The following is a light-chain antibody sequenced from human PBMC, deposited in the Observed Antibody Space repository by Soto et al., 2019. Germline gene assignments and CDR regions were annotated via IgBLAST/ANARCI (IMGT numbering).Light chain of an antibody. CDR1: QSIGGW. Sequence: DIQMTQSPSTLSAFIGDRVTITCRASQSIGGWLAWYQQKPGKAPKLLIYDTSSLESGVPSRFSGSGSGTEFTLFISSLQPVDFATYYCQQYNGQSLFGQGTKVEIK. CDR2: DTS. CDR3: QQYNGQSL. J-gene: IGKJ1*01. V-gene: IGKV1-5*01.